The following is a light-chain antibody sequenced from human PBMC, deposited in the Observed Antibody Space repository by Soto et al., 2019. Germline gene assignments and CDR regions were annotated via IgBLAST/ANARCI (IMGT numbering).Light chain of an antibody. CDR3: QQYDNRPPLT. V-gene: IGKV1-33*01. CDR2: DVS. J-gene: IGKJ4*01. CDR1: QNIITN. Sequence: DIQMTQSPASLSPSVGDRVTITCKASQNIITNLNWYQQKPGKAPKLLIYDVSTLATGVPSRFSGSGSGTDFTFTISSLQPEDIATYYCQQYDNRPPLTFGGGTKVEIK.